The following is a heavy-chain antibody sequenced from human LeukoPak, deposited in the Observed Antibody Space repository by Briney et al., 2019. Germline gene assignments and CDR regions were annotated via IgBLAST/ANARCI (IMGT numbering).Heavy chain of an antibody. CDR2: INHSGST. CDR3: ARGPAAAVTFDY. J-gene: IGHJ4*02. Sequence: PSETLSLTCAVYGGSFSGYYWSWIRQPPGKGLEWIGEINHSGSTNYNPSLKSRVTMSVDTSKNQFSLKLSSVTAADTAVYYCARGPAAAVTFDYWGQGTLVTVSS. D-gene: IGHD6-13*01. V-gene: IGHV4-34*01. CDR1: GGSFSGYY.